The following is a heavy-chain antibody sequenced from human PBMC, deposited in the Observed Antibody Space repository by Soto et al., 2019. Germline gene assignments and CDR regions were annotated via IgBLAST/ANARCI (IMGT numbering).Heavy chain of an antibody. D-gene: IGHD3-22*01. J-gene: IGHJ4*01. CDR3: ATSEGYYDSSGYKYDY. Sequence: VASGKVSCKAAGYTCTSYGISWVRQAPGQGLEYMGWSSAYSGNTNYAQNLQGRVTMTTDASTSTAYMELRRLRSDDTCVYYCATSEGYYDSSGYKYDYWG. CDR1: GYTCTSYG. V-gene: IGHV1-18*01. CDR2: SSAYSGNT.